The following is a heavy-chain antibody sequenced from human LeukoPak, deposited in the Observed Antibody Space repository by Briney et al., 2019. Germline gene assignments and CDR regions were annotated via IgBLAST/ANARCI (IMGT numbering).Heavy chain of an antibody. V-gene: IGHV4-34*01. Sequence: PSETLSLTCAVYGGSFSGYYWSWIRQPPGKGLEWIGEINHSGSTNYNPSLKSRVTISVDTSKNQFSLKLSSVTAADTAVYYCARGMVRLPITHKTYYFDYWGQGTLVTVSS. J-gene: IGHJ4*02. CDR2: INHSGST. CDR1: GGSFSGYY. D-gene: IGHD3-10*01. CDR3: ARGMVRLPITHKTYYFDY.